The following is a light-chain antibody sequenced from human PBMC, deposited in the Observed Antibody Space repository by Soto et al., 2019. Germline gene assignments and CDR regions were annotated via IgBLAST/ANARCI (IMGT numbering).Light chain of an antibody. V-gene: IGLV4-69*01. CDR2: VNSDGSH. CDR3: QTWGTGIVI. J-gene: IGLJ2*01. Sequence: QSVLTQSPSASASLGASVKLTCTLSSGHNNYAIAWHQQQPEKGPRYLMKVNSDGSHSKGDGIPDRFSGSSSGAERYLTISSLQSDDEADYYCQTWGTGIVIFGGGTKLT. CDR1: SGHNNYA.